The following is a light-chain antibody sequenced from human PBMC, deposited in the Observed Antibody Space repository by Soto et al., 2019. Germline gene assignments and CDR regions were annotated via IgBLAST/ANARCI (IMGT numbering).Light chain of an antibody. Sequence: QSVLTQPASVSGSPGQSITISCTGTSSDVGGYNHVSWYQQHPGKAPKLIIYEVRNRPSGVSNRLSAYKSGVTAFLIVSGLKAQDEADYYCSSYAGFNRYLLGNGTKVT. CDR3: SSYAGFNRYL. CDR2: EVR. J-gene: IGLJ1*01. CDR1: SSDVGGYNH. V-gene: IGLV2-14*01.